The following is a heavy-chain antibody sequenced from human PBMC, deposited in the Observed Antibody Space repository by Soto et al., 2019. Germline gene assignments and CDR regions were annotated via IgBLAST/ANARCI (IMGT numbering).Heavy chain of an antibody. CDR3: ARGVNKAAGGAFDV. CDR2: VSGDGRDI. V-gene: IGHV3-33*01. J-gene: IGHJ3*01. CDR1: GFPFSWAG. Sequence: QVQLVQSGGGAVLPGNSLRLSCAASGFPFSWAGMHWLRQTPGKGLEWVAVVSGDGRDIDYAESVRGRFSISRDNPKSTLYLQMNNLGVEDTAIYYCARGVNKAAGGAFDVWGQGTQVIVSS. D-gene: IGHD3-16*01.